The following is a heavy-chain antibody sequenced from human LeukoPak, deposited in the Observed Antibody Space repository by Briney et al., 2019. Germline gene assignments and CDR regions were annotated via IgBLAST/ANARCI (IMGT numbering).Heavy chain of an antibody. CDR3: ARLHCSGGRCYFDN. Sequence: PSGTLSLTCGVSGGFISSTNWWTWVRQPPGKGLEWSGIIYYSGSTYYNLSLRSRVTISVDTPKHQFSLKLNSVTAADPAVFYCARLHCSGGRCYFDNWGQGTLVTASS. V-gene: IGHV4-4*02. J-gene: IGHJ4*02. D-gene: IGHD2-15*01. CDR2: IYYSGST. CDR1: GGFISSTNW.